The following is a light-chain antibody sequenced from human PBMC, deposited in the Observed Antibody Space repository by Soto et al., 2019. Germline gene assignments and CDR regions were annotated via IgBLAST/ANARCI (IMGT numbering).Light chain of an antibody. CDR2: GAS. J-gene: IGKJ2*03. V-gene: IGKV3-20*01. Sequence: EIVLTQSPGTLSLSPGERATLSCRASQSVSRNHLAWYQQRPGQAPRLLIYGASSRATGIADRFSGSGSGTDFTLNISRLEPEDFAEYYCQQFCHSGNSPLFSFGQGTKLEIK. CDR1: QSVSRNH. CDR3: QQFCHSGNSPLFS.